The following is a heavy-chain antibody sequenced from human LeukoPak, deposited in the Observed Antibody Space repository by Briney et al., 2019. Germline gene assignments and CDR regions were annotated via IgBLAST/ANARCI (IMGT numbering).Heavy chain of an antibody. CDR1: GGSISSGSYF. Sequence: PSETLSLTCTVSGGSISSGSYFWSWIRQPAGKGLEWIGRMYIGGSTNYNPSLKSRVSISVDTSKNQFSLKMSPVTAADTALYYCARTYSSSWSAWHYWGQGTLVTVSS. CDR3: ARTYSSSWSAWHY. V-gene: IGHV4-61*02. J-gene: IGHJ4*02. CDR2: MYIGGST. D-gene: IGHD6-13*01.